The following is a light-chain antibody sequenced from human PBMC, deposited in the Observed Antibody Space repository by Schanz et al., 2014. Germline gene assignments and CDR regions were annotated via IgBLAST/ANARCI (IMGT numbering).Light chain of an antibody. CDR2: DNN. J-gene: IGLJ3*02. Sequence: QSVLTQPPSVSAAPGQKVTISCSGTISNIENNYVSWYQQLPGTAPKLLIYDNNNRPSGIPHRFSGSKSGTSATLGITGLQTGDEADYYCGTWDSSLSAWVFGGGTKLTVL. CDR1: ISNIENNY. V-gene: IGLV1-51*01. CDR3: GTWDSSLSAWV.